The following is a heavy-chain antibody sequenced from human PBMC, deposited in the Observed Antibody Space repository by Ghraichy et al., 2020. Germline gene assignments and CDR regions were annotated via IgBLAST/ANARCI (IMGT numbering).Heavy chain of an antibody. J-gene: IGHJ4*02. D-gene: IGHD3-10*01. CDR1: GGSISSSSYY. Sequence: SETLSLTCTVSGGSISSSSYYWGWIRQPPGKGLEWIGSIYYSGSTYYNPSLKSRVTISVDTSKNQFSLKLSSVTAADTAVYYCARSFRGLLFSFDYWGQGTLVTVSS. CDR3: ARSFRGLLFSFDY. V-gene: IGHV4-39*01. CDR2: IYYSGST.